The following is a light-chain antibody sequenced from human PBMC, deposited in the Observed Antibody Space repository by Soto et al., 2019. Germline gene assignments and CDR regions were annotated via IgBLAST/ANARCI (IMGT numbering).Light chain of an antibody. CDR1: NIESKS. CDR2: ADD. CDR3: QVWDSSRDLHV. V-gene: IGLV3-21*02. Sequence: SSELTQPPSVSVAPGQTARIMCGGNNIESKSVHWYQQKPGQAPVLVVYADDDRPSGIPERFSGSNSGNTATLTITRVEAGDEADYYCQVWDSSRDLHVFGSGTQLTVL. J-gene: IGLJ1*01.